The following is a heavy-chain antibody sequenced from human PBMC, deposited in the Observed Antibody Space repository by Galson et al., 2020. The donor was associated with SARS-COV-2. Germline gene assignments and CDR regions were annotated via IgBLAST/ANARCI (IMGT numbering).Heavy chain of an antibody. CDR1: GFTFSSYS. V-gene: IGHV3-48*02. Sequence: GGSLRLSCAASGFTFSSYSMNWVRQAPGKGLEWVSYISSSSSTIYYADSVKGRFTISRDNAKNSLYLQMNSLRDEDTAVYYCARDRGGVAYYYYGMDVWGQGTTVTVSS. CDR2: ISSSSSTI. J-gene: IGHJ6*02. CDR3: ARDRGGVAYYYYGMDV. D-gene: IGHD2-15*01.